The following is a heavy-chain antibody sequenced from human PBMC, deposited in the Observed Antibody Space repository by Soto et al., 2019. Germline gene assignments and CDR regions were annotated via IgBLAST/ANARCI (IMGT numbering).Heavy chain of an antibody. J-gene: IGHJ3*02. D-gene: IGHD3-22*01. CDR1: GYTFTSYG. V-gene: IGHV1-18*04. Sequence: QVPLVQSGAEVKKPGASVKVSCKASGYTFTSYGISWVRQAPGQGLEWMGWISAYNGNTNYAQKLQGRVTMTTDTSTNTAYMELRSLRSDDTAVYYCARGGGSITMIVVAVSDDAFDIWGQGTMVTVSS. CDR3: ARGGGSITMIVVAVSDDAFDI. CDR2: ISAYNGNT.